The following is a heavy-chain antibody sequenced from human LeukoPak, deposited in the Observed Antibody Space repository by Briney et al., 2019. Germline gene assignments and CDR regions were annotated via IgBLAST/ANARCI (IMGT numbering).Heavy chain of an antibody. CDR3: ARSSSSYYGDYAY. V-gene: IGHV3-21*01. CDR2: ISSSSSYI. D-gene: IGHD4-17*01. J-gene: IGHJ4*02. CDR1: GFTFSSYS. Sequence: PGGSLRLSCAASGFTFSSYSMNWVRQAPGKGVEWVSSISSSSSYIHYADSVKGRFTISRDNAKNSLYLQMTSLRAEDMAVYYCARSSSSYYGDYAYWGQGTLVTVSA.